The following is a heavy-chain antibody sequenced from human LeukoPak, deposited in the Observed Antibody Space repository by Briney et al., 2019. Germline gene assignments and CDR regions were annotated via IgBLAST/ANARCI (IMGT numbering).Heavy chain of an antibody. J-gene: IGHJ5*02. D-gene: IGHD2-21*01. CDR3: ARDRWGYWFDP. CDR1: GYTFASYY. CDR2: INPNSGGT. Sequence: ASVKVSCKASGYTFASYYMHWVRQAPGQGLEWMGWINPNSGGTNYAQKFQGRVTMTKDTSISTAYMELSRLRSDDTAVYYCARDRWGYWFDPWGQGTLVTVS. V-gene: IGHV1-2*02.